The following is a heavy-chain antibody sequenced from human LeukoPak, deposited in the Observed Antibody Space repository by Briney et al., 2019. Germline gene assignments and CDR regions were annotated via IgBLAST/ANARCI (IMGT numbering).Heavy chain of an antibody. CDR3: AREEYCRSSNCPIGNAFDI. CDR2: ISGYNGNT. Sequence: GASVKVSCKASGFPFSDCGINWVRQAPGQGLEWMGWISGYNGNTSSAQNLQGRVTMTTDTSTSTAYMELRSLRSDDTAVYYCAREEYCRSSNCPIGNAFDIWGQGTMVTVSS. CDR1: GFPFSDCG. D-gene: IGHD2-2*01. J-gene: IGHJ3*02. V-gene: IGHV1-18*01.